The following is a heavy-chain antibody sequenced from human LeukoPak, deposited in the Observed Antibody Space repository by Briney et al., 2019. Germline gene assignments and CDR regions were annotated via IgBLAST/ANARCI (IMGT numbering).Heavy chain of an antibody. CDR3: ARGLVSGYPPIPFDY. CDR2: IIDTGST. Sequence: SETLSLACTVSGGSIRSSSYYWTWIRQPPGKGLEWIGEIIDTGSTKYNSSLKSRVTISVDTSKNQFSLSLDSVTAADTAVYYCARGLVSGYPPIPFDYWGQGTLVTVSS. CDR1: GGSIRSSSYY. D-gene: IGHD3-3*01. J-gene: IGHJ4*02. V-gene: IGHV4-39*07.